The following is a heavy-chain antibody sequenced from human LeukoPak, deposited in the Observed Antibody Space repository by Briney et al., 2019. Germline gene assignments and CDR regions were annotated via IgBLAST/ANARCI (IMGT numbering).Heavy chain of an antibody. D-gene: IGHD2-21*02. Sequence: SETLSLTCTVSGGSISNTGYYWGWIRQPPGKGLQWIGSVYYSGNTYYIPSLKSRVTISVDTSKNHFSLKLSSVTAADTAVYYCAGQFPGDYCGGDCYSGPFDIWGQGTMVTVSS. CDR3: AGQFPGDYCGGDCYSGPFDI. CDR2: VYYSGNT. V-gene: IGHV4-39*01. CDR1: GGSISNTGYY. J-gene: IGHJ3*02.